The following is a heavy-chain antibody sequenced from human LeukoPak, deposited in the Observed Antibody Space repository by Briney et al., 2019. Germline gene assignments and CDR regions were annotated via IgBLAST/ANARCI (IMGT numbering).Heavy chain of an antibody. CDR1: GGSISTYY. CDR3: ARAPPRGGWFDP. CDR2: IYYNGYT. Sequence: SETLSLTCSVSGGSISTYYGTWIRQSPGKGLEWIGYIYYNGYTNFNPSLKSRVTISVDTSNNQFSLEVASVTAADTAVYYCARAPPRGGWFDPWGQGTLVTVSS. D-gene: IGHD3-10*01. V-gene: IGHV4-59*01. J-gene: IGHJ5*02.